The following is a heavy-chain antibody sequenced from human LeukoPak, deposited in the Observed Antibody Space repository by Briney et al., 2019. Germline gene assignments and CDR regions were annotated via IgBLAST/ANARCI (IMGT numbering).Heavy chain of an antibody. CDR2: INHSGST. V-gene: IGHV4-34*01. J-gene: IGHJ4*02. Sequence: SETLSLTCAVYGGSFSGYYWSWIRQPPGKGLEWIGEINHSGSTNYNPSLKSRVTISVDTSKNQFSLKLSSVTAADTAVYYCARGRSFDYWGQGTQVTVSS. CDR1: GGSFSGYY. CDR3: ARGRSFDY.